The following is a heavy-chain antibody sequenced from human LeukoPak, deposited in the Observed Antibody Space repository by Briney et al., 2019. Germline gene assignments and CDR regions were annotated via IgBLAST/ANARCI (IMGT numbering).Heavy chain of an antibody. D-gene: IGHD4-17*01. CDR3: ARGLRPRDYYYYGLDV. Sequence: PSQTLSLTCTVSGGSISSGGYYWSWIRQHPGKGLEWIGCISHSGSTDYNPSLKSRLTMSVDTSKNQFSLKLTSVTAADTAMYYCARGLRPRDYYYYGLDVWGPGTTVTVSS. CDR2: ISHSGST. J-gene: IGHJ6*02. V-gene: IGHV4-61*08. CDR1: GGSISSGGYY.